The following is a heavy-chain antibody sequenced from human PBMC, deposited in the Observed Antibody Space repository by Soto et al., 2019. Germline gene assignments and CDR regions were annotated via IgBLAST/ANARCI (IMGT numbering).Heavy chain of an antibody. D-gene: IGHD2-2*01. CDR3: GRCTSTSCHLGSDY. Sequence: GGSLRLSCAASGFTFSSYAMNWVRQAPGKGLEWVALISHDGINKYYADSVRGRFTISRDSSTNTLYLQMNSLRAADTAVYYCGRCTSTSCHLGSDYWGQGTLVTVYS. CDR2: ISHDGINK. J-gene: IGHJ4*02. CDR1: GFTFSSYA. V-gene: IGHV3-30-3*01.